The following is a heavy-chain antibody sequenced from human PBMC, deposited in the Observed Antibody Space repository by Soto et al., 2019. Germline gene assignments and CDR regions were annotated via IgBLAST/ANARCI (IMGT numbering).Heavy chain of an antibody. V-gene: IGHV4-39*01. J-gene: IGHJ4*02. CDR2: IYYSGST. CDR3: ARHGIAAGTIDY. CDR1: GGSISSSSYY. D-gene: IGHD6-19*01. Sequence: SETLSLTCTVSGGSISSSSYYWGWIRQPPGKGLEWIGSIYYSGSTYYNPSLKSRVTISEDTPKNQFSLKLSSVTAADTAVYYCARHGIAAGTIDYWGQGTLVTVSS.